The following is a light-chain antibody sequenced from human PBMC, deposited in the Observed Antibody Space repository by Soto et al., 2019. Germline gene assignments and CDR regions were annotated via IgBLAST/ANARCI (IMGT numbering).Light chain of an antibody. Sequence: MVTQSAAPLSVSPGQRATLSCRACQSVSSDLARYQQKPGQSPSLLIYHASARATGVPARISVSGSGTEFTLTICSLQSEDFAVYYCQQYRVWLRPFGQGTKVDI. CDR1: QSVSSD. CDR2: HAS. CDR3: QQYRVWLRP. V-gene: IGKV3-15*01. J-gene: IGKJ1*01.